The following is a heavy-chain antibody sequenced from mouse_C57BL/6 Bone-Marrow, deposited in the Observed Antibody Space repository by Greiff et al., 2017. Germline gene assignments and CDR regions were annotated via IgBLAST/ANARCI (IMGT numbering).Heavy chain of an antibody. D-gene: IGHD1-1*01. V-gene: IGHV1-15*01. CDR2: IDPETGGT. CDR3: TKYLSYYGSSYNWYFDV. Sequence: VQRVESGAELVRPGASVTLSCKASGYTFTDYEMHWVKQTPVHGLEWIGAIDPETGGTAYNQKFKGKAILTADKSSSTAYMELRSLTSEDSAVYYCTKYLSYYGSSYNWYFDVWGTGTTVTVSS. J-gene: IGHJ1*03. CDR1: GYTFTDYE.